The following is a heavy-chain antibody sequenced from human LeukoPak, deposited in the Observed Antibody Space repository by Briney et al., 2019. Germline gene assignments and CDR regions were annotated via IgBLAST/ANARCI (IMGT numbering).Heavy chain of an antibody. J-gene: IGHJ4*02. D-gene: IGHD5-12*01. CDR3: ARGRSTGYPYYFEY. V-gene: IGHV1-8*03. Sequence: ASVKVSCKASGYTFTSYDINWVRQAAGQGLEWMGWMNPNSGSTGYAQKFQGRVTITRNNSISTAYIELSGLRSEDTAVYYCARGRSTGYPYYFEYWGQGTLVTVSS. CDR1: GYTFTSYD. CDR2: MNPNSGST.